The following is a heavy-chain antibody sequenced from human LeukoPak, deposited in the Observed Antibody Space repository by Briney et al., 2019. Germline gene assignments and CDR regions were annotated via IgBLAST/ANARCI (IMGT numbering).Heavy chain of an antibody. D-gene: IGHD3-9*01. Sequence: GGSLRLSCAASGFTFSLCWMNWVRRAPGKGLEWVANIKQDGSEKNYVDSVKGRFTISRDNAKNSLYLQMNNLRVEDTAMYYCAGGTGFIIKDWGQGTLVTVSS. CDR2: IKQDGSEK. V-gene: IGHV3-7*03. CDR1: GFTFSLCW. CDR3: AGGTGFIIKD. J-gene: IGHJ4*02.